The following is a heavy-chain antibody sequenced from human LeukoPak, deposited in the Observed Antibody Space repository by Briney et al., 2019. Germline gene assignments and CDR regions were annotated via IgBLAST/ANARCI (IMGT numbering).Heavy chain of an antibody. J-gene: IGHJ1*01. V-gene: IGHV3-33*01. Sequence: GGSLRLSCAASGXTFSNYGVYWVRQAPGKGLEWVAVIWYDGSNKYYADSVKGRFTISRDNSKNTVHLQMNSLRAEDTAVYYCTRDLTVATIRTPLQHWGQGTLVTVSS. CDR2: IWYDGSNK. CDR3: TRDLTVATIRTPLQH. D-gene: IGHD5-12*01. CDR1: GXTFSNYG.